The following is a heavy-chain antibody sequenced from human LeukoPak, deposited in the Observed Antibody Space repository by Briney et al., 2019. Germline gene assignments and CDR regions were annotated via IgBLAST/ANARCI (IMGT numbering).Heavy chain of an antibody. CDR3: AREAELGTYFDY. J-gene: IGHJ4*02. D-gene: IGHD7-27*01. V-gene: IGHV1-69*13. CDR1: GGTFSSYA. Sequence: ASVKVSCKASGGTFSSYAISWVRQAPGQGLEWMGGIIPIFGTANYAQKFQGRVTITADESTSTAYMELSSLRSEETAVYYCAREAELGTYFDYWGQGTLVTVSS. CDR2: IIPIFGTA.